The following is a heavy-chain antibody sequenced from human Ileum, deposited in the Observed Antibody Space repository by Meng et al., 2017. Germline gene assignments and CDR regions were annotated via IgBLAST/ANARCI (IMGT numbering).Heavy chain of an antibody. CDR3: ARHVSSASGKYFDY. J-gene: IGHJ4*02. CDR2: IYPGDSDT. Sequence: GESLKISCKGSGYSFTNYWIGWVRQMPGKGLEWMGIIYPGDSDTRYRPSFQGQVTISADSSNSTAYLQWSSMKASDNAMYYGARHVSSASGKYFDYWGQGTLVTVSS. V-gene: IGHV5-51*01. CDR1: GYSFTNYW. D-gene: IGHD6-13*01.